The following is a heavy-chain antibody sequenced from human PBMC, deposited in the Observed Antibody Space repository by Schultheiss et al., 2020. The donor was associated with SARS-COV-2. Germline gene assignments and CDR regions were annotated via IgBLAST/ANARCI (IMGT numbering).Heavy chain of an antibody. V-gene: IGHV4-34*09. CDR3: ASHFSYCSGGSCYTFDY. J-gene: IGHJ4*02. D-gene: IGHD2-15*01. CDR2: IYYSGST. CDR1: GGSFSDYY. Sequence: SQTLSLTCVVFGGSFSDYYWTWVRQPPGKGLEWIGYIYYSGSTNYNPSLKSRVTISVDTSKNQFSLKLSSVTAADTAVYYCASHFSYCSGGSCYTFDYWGQGTLVTVSS.